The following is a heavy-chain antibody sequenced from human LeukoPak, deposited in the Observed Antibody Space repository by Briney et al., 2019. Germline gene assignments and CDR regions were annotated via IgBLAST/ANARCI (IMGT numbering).Heavy chain of an antibody. Sequence: GGSLRLSCAASGFTFSTYTMNWVRQAPGKGLEWVAFIRYDGSNKYYADSVKGRFAISRDNSKNTLYLQMNSLRAEDTAVYYCAKEFYSGYDLGYFDYWGQGTLVTVSS. D-gene: IGHD5-12*01. CDR1: GFTFSTYT. J-gene: IGHJ4*02. CDR2: IRYDGSNK. CDR3: AKEFYSGYDLGYFDY. V-gene: IGHV3-30*02.